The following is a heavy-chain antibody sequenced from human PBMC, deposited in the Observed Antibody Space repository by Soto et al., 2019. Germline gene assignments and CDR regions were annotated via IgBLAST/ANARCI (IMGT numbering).Heavy chain of an antibody. CDR1: GFTFRNHG. Sequence: GGSLRLSCAASGFTFRNHGMHWVRLAPGKGLEWVAVIWYDGSEKYYADSVKGRFTISRDNSKNTLYLQMNSLRGEDTAVYYCARDLGWPAARFDPWGQGTLVTVSS. D-gene: IGHD2-2*01. CDR2: IWYDGSEK. V-gene: IGHV3-33*01. CDR3: ARDLGWPAARFDP. J-gene: IGHJ5*02.